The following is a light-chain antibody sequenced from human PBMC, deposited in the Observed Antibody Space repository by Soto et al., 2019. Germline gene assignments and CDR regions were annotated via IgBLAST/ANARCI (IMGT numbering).Light chain of an antibody. CDR1: SSEVGGYEY. CDR2: NVY. J-gene: IGLJ1*01. Sequence: QSALTQPASVSGSPGQSITISCTGTSSEVGGYEYVGWYQRHPGKAPKLMIYNVYNRPSGVSFRFSGSKSGNTASLTISGLQTEDEADYYCTSYTNRYTYVFGTGTKLTVL. CDR3: TSYTNRYTYV. V-gene: IGLV2-14*03.